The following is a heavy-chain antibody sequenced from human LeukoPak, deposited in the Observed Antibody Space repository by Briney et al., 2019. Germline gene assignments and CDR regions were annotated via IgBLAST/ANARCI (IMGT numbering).Heavy chain of an antibody. V-gene: IGHV1-18*01. Sequence: GASVKVSCKASGYDFTSVGITRVRRAPGQGLEWMGWISPYNGNTRYAQKFQGRVAMTTDTSTTTAYMELRGLRFNDTAVYYCARAGPGSGWYFDYWGQGTLVTVSS. CDR2: ISPYNGNT. J-gene: IGHJ4*02. CDR3: ARAGPGSGWYFDY. D-gene: IGHD6-19*01. CDR1: GYDFTSVG.